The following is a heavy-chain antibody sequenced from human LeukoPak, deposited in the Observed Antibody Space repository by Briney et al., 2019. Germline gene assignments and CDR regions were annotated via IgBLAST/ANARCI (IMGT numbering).Heavy chain of an antibody. D-gene: IGHD4-23*01. Sequence: SETLSLTCTVSGGSISSYYWSWIRQPPGKGLEWIGHIAYSGSTIHNPSLKSRVTITLDTSKNLFSLKPTSVTAADTAVYYCARDYGGNSITFGIWGRGTMVTVSS. CDR1: GGSISSYY. J-gene: IGHJ3*02. CDR2: IAYSGST. V-gene: IGHV4-59*01. CDR3: ARDYGGNSITFGI.